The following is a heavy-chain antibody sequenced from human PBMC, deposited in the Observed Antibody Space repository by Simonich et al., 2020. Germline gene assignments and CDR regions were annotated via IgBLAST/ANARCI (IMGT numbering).Heavy chain of an antibody. CDR2: IYYIGVT. V-gene: IGHV4-39*01. CDR1: GGSISSSSYY. CDR3: ARHAGFAFDI. Sequence: QLQLQESGPGLVKPSETLSLTCTVSGGSISSSSYYWGWIRQPPGKGLEWIGSIYYIGVTNYTPSLKIRVPISVDTSKNQFSLKLSSVTAADTAVYYCARHAGFAFDIWGQGTMVTVSS. D-gene: IGHD6-13*01. J-gene: IGHJ3*02.